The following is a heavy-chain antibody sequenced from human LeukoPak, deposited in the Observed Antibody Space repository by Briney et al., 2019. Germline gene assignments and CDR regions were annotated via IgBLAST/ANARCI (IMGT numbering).Heavy chain of an antibody. CDR1: GFTFSSYG. D-gene: IGHD4-23*01. J-gene: IGHJ4*02. Sequence: GGSLRLSCAASGFTFSSYGMHWVRQAPGKGLEWVAFIRYDGSNKYYADSVKGRFTISRDNAKNSLYLQMNSLRPEDTAVYYCARDYGGSLPFDYWGQGTLVTVSS. CDR2: IRYDGSNK. V-gene: IGHV3-30*02. CDR3: ARDYGGSLPFDY.